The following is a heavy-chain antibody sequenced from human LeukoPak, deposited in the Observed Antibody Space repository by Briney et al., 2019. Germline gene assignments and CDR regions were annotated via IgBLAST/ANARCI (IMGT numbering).Heavy chain of an antibody. CDR2: ISNSGAYP. Sequence: GGSLRLSCAVSGFTFSDYAMNWVRQAPGKGLEWVSTISNSGAYPYYADSVKGRFTISRDNSKNTLYLQMNSLRAEDTAVYYCAKARSPGYVGYSNSPNNWFDPWGQGALVTVSS. V-gene: IGHV3-23*01. CDR1: GFTFSDYA. CDR3: AKARSPGYVGYSNSPNNWFDP. J-gene: IGHJ5*02. D-gene: IGHD6-13*01.